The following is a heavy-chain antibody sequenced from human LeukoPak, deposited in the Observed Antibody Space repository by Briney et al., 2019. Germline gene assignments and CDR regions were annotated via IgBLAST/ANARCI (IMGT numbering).Heavy chain of an antibody. D-gene: IGHD6-19*01. CDR2: INHSGST. CDR1: GGSFSGYY. J-gene: IGHJ5*02. Sequence: ETLSLTCAVYGGSFSGYYWSWIRQPPGKGLEWIGEINHSGSTNYNPSLKSRVTISVDTSKNQFSLKLSSVTAADTAVYYCARKKSDRIAVAGTGGWFDPWGQGTLVTVSS. V-gene: IGHV4-34*01. CDR3: ARKKSDRIAVAGTGGWFDP.